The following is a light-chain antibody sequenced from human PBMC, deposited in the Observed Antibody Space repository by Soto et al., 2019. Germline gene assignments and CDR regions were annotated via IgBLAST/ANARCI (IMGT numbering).Light chain of an antibody. CDR2: GAS. J-gene: IGKJ5*01. V-gene: IGKV3-15*01. Sequence: EIVMTHSPSTLSVSPVERATLSCMASQSVSSNLAWFQQKPGLAPRLLIYGASTRDTGISARFSGSGSGTEFTLTISSLQSGDFAVYYCQQYTNWPPNNFGQGTRLEIK. CDR3: QQYTNWPPNN. CDR1: QSVSSN.